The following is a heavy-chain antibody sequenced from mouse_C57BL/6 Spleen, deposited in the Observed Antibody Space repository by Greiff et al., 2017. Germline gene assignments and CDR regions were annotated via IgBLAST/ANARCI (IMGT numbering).Heavy chain of an antibody. J-gene: IGHJ2*01. V-gene: IGHV1-59*01. CDR3: ANWEDYCDY. CDR1: GYTFTSYW. CDR2: IDPSDSYT. Sequence: QVQLQQPGAELVRPGTSVKLSCKASGYTFTSYWMHWVKQRPGQGLEWIGVIDPSDSYTNYNQKFKGKATLTVDTSSSTAYMQLSSRTSEDSAVYYCANWEDYCDYWGQGTTLTVSS. D-gene: IGHD4-1*01.